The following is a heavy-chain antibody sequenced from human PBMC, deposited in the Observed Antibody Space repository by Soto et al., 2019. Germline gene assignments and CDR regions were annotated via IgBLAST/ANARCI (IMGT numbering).Heavy chain of an antibody. CDR1: GGSFSGYY. Sequence: SETLSITSAFYGGSFSGYYWSLIGQPPGKGLEWIGEINHSGSTNYNPSLKRRVTISVDTSKNQFSLKLSSVTAADTAVYYCARGVTKVEPYFQHWGQGTMVTVSS. CDR3: ARGVTKVEPYFQH. CDR2: INHSGST. V-gene: IGHV4-34*01. D-gene: IGHD3-10*01. J-gene: IGHJ1*01.